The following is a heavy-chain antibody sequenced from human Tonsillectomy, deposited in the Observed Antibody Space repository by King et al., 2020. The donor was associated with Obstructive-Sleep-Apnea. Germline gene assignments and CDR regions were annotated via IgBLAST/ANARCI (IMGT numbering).Heavy chain of an antibody. D-gene: IGHD3-22*01. Sequence: VQLQESGPGLVKPSETLSLTCTVSGGSISSYYWSWIRQPPGKGLDWIGYIYYSGSTNYNPSLQSRVTISVDASKSQFSLKLSSVTAAETALYYCAKFHYAGSGYPDYFDSWGQGTLVTVSS. CDR1: GGSISSYY. CDR2: IYYSGST. CDR3: AKFHYAGSGYPDYFDS. J-gene: IGHJ4*02. V-gene: IGHV4-59*01.